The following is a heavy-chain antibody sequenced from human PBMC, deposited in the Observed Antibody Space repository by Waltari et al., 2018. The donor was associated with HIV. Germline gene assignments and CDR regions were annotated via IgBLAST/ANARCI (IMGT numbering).Heavy chain of an antibody. D-gene: IGHD2-2*01. V-gene: IGHV3-30-3*01. CDR1: GFTSSRYA. Sequence: VTRLGSAGHEVQPGRTLRLSCAPTGFTSSRYAFHLVGQAPGKGLEWVAVISYDGSNKYYADSVKGRFTIARDNSKNTLYLQMNSLRAEDTAVYYCARDPQYCSSTSCSYYFDYWGQGTLVTVSS. CDR2: ISYDGSNK. J-gene: IGHJ4*02. CDR3: ARDPQYCSSTSCSYYFDY.